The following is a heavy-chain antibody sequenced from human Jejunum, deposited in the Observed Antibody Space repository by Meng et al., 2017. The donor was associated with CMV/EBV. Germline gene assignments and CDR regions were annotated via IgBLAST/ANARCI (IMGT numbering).Heavy chain of an antibody. D-gene: IGHD1-26*01. Sequence: QVQLKESGPGRVKPSGTLSLTCTVSGGSVNNYYWSWIRQSAGKGLEWIGRFYSSDTYNYHPSLDSRVTMSLDTSKNQFSLNLRSVTAADTATYYCARGPGASTREGFDYWGLGTLVTVSS. CDR1: GGSVNNYY. CDR2: FYSSDTY. J-gene: IGHJ4*02. CDR3: ARGPGASTREGFDY. V-gene: IGHV4-4*07.